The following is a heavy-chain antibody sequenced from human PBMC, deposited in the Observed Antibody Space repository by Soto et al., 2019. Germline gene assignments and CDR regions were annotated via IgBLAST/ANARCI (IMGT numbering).Heavy chain of an antibody. CDR3: ATSQKGYNWNYFDH. J-gene: IGHJ4*02. CDR1: GGSISSGDYY. D-gene: IGHD1-20*01. CDR2: IYYSGST. V-gene: IGHV4-30-4*01. Sequence: LSLTCTVSGGSISSGDYYWSWIRQPPGKGLEWIGYIYYSGSTYYNPSLKSRVTISVDTSKNQFSLKLSSVTAADTAVYYCATSQKGYNWNYFDHWGQGALVTVSS.